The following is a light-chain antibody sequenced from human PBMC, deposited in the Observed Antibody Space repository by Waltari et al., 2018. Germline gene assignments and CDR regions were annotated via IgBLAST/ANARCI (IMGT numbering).Light chain of an antibody. J-gene: IGKJ1*01. Sequence: EIVLTQSPGTLSLSPGERATLSCRASQSVSSSYLAWYQQKPGQAPRLLIYGASSRATGIPDRFSGSGSGTDFTLTINSLQPDDFATYYCQEYNRFSTFGLGTKV. CDR2: GAS. V-gene: IGKV3-20*01. CDR3: QEYNRFST. CDR1: QSVSSSY.